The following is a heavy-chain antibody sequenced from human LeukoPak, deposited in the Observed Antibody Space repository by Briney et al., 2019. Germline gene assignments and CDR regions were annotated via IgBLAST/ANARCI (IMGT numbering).Heavy chain of an antibody. CDR3: AKDSAFYYIDV. D-gene: IGHD3-10*01. V-gene: IGHV3-30*02. J-gene: IGHJ6*03. CDR1: GFTFNNYG. CDR2: IRYNGNNQ. Sequence: GGSLRLSCAASGFTFNNYGMHWVRQAPGKGLEWVAFIRYNGNNQYYADSVKGRFTISRDDSKNTLYLQMNSLKGDDTAVYYCAKDSAFYYIDVWGKGTTVTISS.